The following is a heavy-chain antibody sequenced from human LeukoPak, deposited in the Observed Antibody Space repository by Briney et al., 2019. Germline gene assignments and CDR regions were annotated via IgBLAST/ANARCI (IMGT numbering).Heavy chain of an antibody. V-gene: IGHV3-23*01. CDR1: GFTFSSYA. J-gene: IGHJ4*02. CDR2: ISGSGGST. CDR3: AKGGTYVVSHFDS. D-gene: IGHD1-26*01. Sequence: GGSLRLSCAASGFTFSSYAMSWVRQAPGKGLEWVSAISGSGGSTYYADSVKGRFTVSRDNSKNTLYLQMNSLRAEDTAVYFCAKGGTYVVSHFDSWGQGTLVTVSS.